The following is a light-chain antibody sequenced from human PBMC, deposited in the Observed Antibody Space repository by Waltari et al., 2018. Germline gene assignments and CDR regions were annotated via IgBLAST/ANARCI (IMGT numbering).Light chain of an antibody. Sequence: SYELTQPPSVSVSPGQTARITCSGDALPKQYVYWYQQKPGQAPVLMIYKDNERTSGIPERFSGSSSGTTVTLTISGVQAEDEADYYCQSGNSRGSYYVFGTGTKVTVL. CDR3: QSGNSRGSYYV. J-gene: IGLJ1*01. V-gene: IGLV3-25*03. CDR2: KDN. CDR1: ALPKQY.